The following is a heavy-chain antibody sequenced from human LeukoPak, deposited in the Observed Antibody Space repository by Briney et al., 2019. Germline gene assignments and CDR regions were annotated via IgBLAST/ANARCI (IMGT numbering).Heavy chain of an antibody. J-gene: IGHJ4*02. D-gene: IGHD3-22*01. Sequence: SETLSLTCAVYGGSFSGYYWSWIRQPPGKGLEWIGEINHSGSTNYNPSLKSRVTISVDTSKNQFSLELSSVTAADTAVYYCASYYDSSGYYPFDYWGQGTLVTVSS. CDR3: ASYYDSSGYYPFDY. V-gene: IGHV4-34*01. CDR1: GGSFSGYY. CDR2: INHSGST.